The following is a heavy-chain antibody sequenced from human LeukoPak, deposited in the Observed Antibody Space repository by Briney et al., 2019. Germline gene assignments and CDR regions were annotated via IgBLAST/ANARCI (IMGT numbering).Heavy chain of an antibody. Sequence: SETLSLTCAVYGGSFSGYYWSWIRQPPGKGLEWIGEINHSGSTNYNPSLKSRVTISVDTSKNQFSLKLSSVTAADTAVYYCARRSYYYDSSGRSDWYFDLWGRGTLVTVSS. J-gene: IGHJ2*01. V-gene: IGHV4-34*01. CDR3: ARRSYYYDSSGRSDWYFDL. D-gene: IGHD3-22*01. CDR2: INHSGST. CDR1: GGSFSGYY.